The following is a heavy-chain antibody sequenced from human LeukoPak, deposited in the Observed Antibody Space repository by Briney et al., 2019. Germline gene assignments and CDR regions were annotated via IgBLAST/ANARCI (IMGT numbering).Heavy chain of an antibody. J-gene: IGHJ5*02. Sequence: SETLSLTCTVSGGSISSGDYYWSWIRQPPGKGLEWIGYIYYSGSTYYNPSLKSRVTISVDTSKSQFSLKLSSVTAADTAVYYCARDHNWNWFDPWGQGTLVTVSS. D-gene: IGHD1-20*01. V-gene: IGHV4-30-4*08. CDR2: IYYSGST. CDR3: ARDHNWNWFDP. CDR1: GGSISSGDYY.